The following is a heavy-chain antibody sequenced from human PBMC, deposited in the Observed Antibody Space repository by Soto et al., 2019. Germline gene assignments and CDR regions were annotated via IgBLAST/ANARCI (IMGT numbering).Heavy chain of an antibody. V-gene: IGHV3-30*03. J-gene: IGHJ6*02. CDR1: GFSFSTYG. D-gene: IGHD3-3*01. CDR3: ARDLRTIFGVVRAHGMDV. CDR2: ISHDGSEK. Sequence: GGSLRLSCAASGFSFSTYGMHWVRQAPGKGLEWVAVISHDGSEKYYADSVKGRFTISRDNSENTLYLQMNSLRGEDTAVFFCARDLRTIFGVVRAHGMDVWGQGTTVTVSS.